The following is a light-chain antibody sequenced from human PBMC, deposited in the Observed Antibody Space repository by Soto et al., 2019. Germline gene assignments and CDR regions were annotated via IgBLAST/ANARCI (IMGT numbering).Light chain of an antibody. Sequence: DIPMTQSPSSLSASVGDRVTITCRASQGISNYLAWYQQKPGKVPKLLIYSTSTLQSGVPSRFSGSGSGTDFTLTISSLQPEDVATYYCQKYNSVPPTFGQGTKVEIK. CDR1: QGISNY. CDR3: QKYNSVPPT. J-gene: IGKJ1*01. V-gene: IGKV1-27*01. CDR2: STS.